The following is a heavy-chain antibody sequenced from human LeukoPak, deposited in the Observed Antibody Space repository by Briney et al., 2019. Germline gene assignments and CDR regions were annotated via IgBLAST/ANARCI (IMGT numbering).Heavy chain of an antibody. Sequence: AAVKVCCKASGYTFTNYGLSWVRQAPGQGLEWMGWINAYNGNPNYAQKVQARVTITTDTSTSTAYMELRSLRSDDTAVYYCARGAGYYDFLTGWVHTGAFAFDIWGEGTTVSLSS. CDR2: INAYNGNP. V-gene: IGHV1-18*01. J-gene: IGHJ3*02. D-gene: IGHD3-9*01. CDR3: ARGAGYYDFLTGWVHTGAFAFDI. CDR1: GYTFTNYG.